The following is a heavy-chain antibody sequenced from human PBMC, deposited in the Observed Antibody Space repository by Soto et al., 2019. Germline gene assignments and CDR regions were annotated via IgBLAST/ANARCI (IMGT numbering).Heavy chain of an antibody. CDR1: GYTFTSYG. CDR2: ISAHNGNT. CDR3: ARGRYGDY. J-gene: IGHJ4*02. Sequence: QVHLVQSGAEVKKPGASVKVSCKGSGYTFTSYGITWVRQAPGQGLERMGWISAHNGNTNYAEKFQGRVTVTRDTSTSTAYMELRSLRSDDTAVYYCARGRYGDYWGQGALVTVSS. D-gene: IGHD1-1*01. V-gene: IGHV1-18*01.